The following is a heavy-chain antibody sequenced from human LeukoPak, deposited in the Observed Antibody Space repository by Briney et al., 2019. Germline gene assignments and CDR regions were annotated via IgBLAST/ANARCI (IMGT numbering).Heavy chain of an antibody. CDR1: GLTFSTYA. J-gene: IGHJ4*02. CDR3: ARAKDWGNDY. V-gene: IGHV3-64*01. Sequence: GGSLRLSCAASGLTFSTYAIHWVRQAPGKGLEYVSGISSNGGSTHYANPVKGRFTISRDNSKDTLYLQMGSLTSEDMAVYYCARAKDWGNDYWGQGTLVTVSS. CDR2: ISSNGGST. D-gene: IGHD3-16*01.